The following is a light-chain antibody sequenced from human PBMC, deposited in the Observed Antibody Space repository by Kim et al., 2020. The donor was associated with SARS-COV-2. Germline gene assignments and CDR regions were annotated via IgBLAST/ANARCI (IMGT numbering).Light chain of an antibody. Sequence: LSPGERATPSRRASQSVISNYLAWYQQKPGQTPRLLIYGASSRAPGIPDRFSGSGSGTDFTLTISRLEPEDFAVYYCQQYGSSPRFGGGTKVDIK. CDR3: QQYGSSPR. V-gene: IGKV3-20*01. CDR1: QSVISNY. CDR2: GAS. J-gene: IGKJ4*01.